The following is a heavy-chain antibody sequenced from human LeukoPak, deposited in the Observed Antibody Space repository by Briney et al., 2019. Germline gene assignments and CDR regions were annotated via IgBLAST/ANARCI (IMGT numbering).Heavy chain of an antibody. Sequence: GESLKTSCKGSGYSFTSYWSGWVRQMPGKGLEWMGIIDPGDSDTRYSTPFQGQVTISADKSISTAYLQWSSLKASDTAMYYCARRYYGSGSYYNWFDPWGQGTLVTVSS. D-gene: IGHD3-10*01. CDR3: ARRYYGSGSYYNWFDP. CDR2: IDPGDSDT. CDR1: GYSFTSYW. V-gene: IGHV5-51*01. J-gene: IGHJ5*02.